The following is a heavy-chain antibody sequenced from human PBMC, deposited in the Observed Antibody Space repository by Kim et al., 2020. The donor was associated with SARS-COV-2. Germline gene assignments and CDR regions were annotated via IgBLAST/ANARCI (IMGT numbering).Heavy chain of an antibody. D-gene: IGHD6-13*01. V-gene: IGHV3-9*01. CDR3: AKDALRSSSRDFGGYFQQ. CDR1: GFSFDDYA. CDR2: ISWNSGSI. J-gene: IGHJ1*01. Sequence: GGSLRLSCAASGFSFDDYAMHWVRQAPGKGLEWVSGISWNSGSIDYADSVKGRFTISRDNAKNSLYLQMSSLRGEDTAFYYCAKDALRSSSRDFGGYFQQWGQGTLVTVSS.